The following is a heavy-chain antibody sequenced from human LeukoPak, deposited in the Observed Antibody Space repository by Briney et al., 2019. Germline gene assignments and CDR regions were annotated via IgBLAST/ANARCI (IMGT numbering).Heavy chain of an antibody. V-gene: IGHV4-4*07. D-gene: IGHD1-26*01. CDR2: IYTSGIT. J-gene: IGHJ2*01. CDR3: ARVGRIVGAADWYFDL. CDR1: GGSISSYY. Sequence: PSETLSLTCTVSGGSISSYYWSWIRQPAGKGLEWIGRIYTSGITNYNPSLKSRVTMSVDTSKNQFSLKLSSVTAADTAVYYRARVGRIVGAADWYFDLWGRGTLVTVSS.